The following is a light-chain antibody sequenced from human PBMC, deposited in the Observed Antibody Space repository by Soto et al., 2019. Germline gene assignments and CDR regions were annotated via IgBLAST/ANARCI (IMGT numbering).Light chain of an antibody. V-gene: IGLV2-14*01. CDR2: QVT. CDR3: SSYTDSSNYV. CDR1: SSDLAIYNY. Sequence: QSVLTQPASVSGSPGQSITVSCTGTSSDLAIYNYVSWYQQQPGKAPKLMIYQVTNRPSGVSNRFSGSRSGNTASLTISGLQAEDEADYYCSSYTDSSNYVFGTGTKVTAL. J-gene: IGLJ1*01.